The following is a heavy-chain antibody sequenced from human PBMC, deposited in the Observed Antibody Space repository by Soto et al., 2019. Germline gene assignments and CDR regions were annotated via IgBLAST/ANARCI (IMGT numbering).Heavy chain of an antibody. V-gene: IGHV5-51*01. J-gene: IGHJ6*02. Sequence: GESLKISCKGSGYSFTSYWIGWVRQMPGKGLEWMGIIYPGDSDTRYSPSFQGQVTTSADKSISTAYLQWSSLKASDTAMYYCARQVTYCSSTSCSHYYYYGMDVWGQGTTVTVSS. CDR1: GYSFTSYW. CDR2: IYPGDSDT. D-gene: IGHD2-2*01. CDR3: ARQVTYCSSTSCSHYYYYGMDV.